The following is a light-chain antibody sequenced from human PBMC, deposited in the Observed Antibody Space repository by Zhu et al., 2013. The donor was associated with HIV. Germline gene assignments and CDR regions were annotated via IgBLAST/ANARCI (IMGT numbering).Light chain of an antibody. J-gene: IGKJ1*01. V-gene: IGKV2-28*01. Sequence: DIVMTQSPLSLPVTPGEPASISCRSSQSLLHSNGYNYLDWYLQRPGQPPRLLIFDASTRATGVPARFSGSGSETDFTLTISSLQSEDLAVYYCQQYSNWPETFGQGTKVEVK. CDR2: DAS. CDR3: QQYSNWPET. CDR1: QSLLHSNGYNY.